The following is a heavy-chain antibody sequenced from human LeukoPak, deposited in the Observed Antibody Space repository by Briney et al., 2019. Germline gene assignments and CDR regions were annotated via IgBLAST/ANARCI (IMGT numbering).Heavy chain of an antibody. V-gene: IGHV3-48*01. CDR2: ISSSSSTI. CDR3: AREAIVVVPAATLYYYYYMDV. D-gene: IGHD2-2*01. Sequence: GGSLRLSCAASGFTFSSYSMNWVRQAPGKGLEWVSYISSSSSTIYYADSVKGRFTISRDNAKNSLYLQMNSLRAEDTAVYYCAREAIVVVPAATLYYYYYMDVWGKGTTVTVSS. J-gene: IGHJ6*03. CDR1: GFTFSSYS.